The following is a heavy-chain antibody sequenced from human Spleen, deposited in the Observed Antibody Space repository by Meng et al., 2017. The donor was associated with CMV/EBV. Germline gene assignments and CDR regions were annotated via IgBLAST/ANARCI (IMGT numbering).Heavy chain of an antibody. CDR3: ARDGCSGGSCHP. CDR1: GGSISSGGYY. D-gene: IGHD2-15*01. V-gene: IGHV4-31*03. CDR2: IYYSGST. J-gene: IGHJ5*02. Sequence: TVSGGSISSGGYYWSWIRQHPGKGLEWIGYIYYSGSTYYNPSLKRRVTISVDTSKNQLSLRLSPVTAADTAVYYCARDGCSGGSCHPWGQGTLVTVSS.